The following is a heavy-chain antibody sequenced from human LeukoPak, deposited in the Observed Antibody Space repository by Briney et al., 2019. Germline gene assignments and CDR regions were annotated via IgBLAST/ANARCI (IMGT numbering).Heavy chain of an antibody. Sequence: GGSLRLSCAASGFTFSSYWMSWVRQAPGKGLEWVSAISGSGGSTYYADSVKGRFTISRDNSKNTLYLQMNSLRAEDTAVYYCAKTAGSIVVASYDYWGQGTLVTVSS. J-gene: IGHJ4*02. CDR2: ISGSGGST. V-gene: IGHV3-23*01. D-gene: IGHD3-22*01. CDR1: GFTFSSYW. CDR3: AKTAGSIVVASYDY.